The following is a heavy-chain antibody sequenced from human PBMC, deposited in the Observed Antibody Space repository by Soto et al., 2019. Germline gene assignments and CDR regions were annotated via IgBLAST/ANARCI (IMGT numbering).Heavy chain of an antibody. Sequence: QVQLVQSGAEVKKPVSSVKVSCKASGGTFSSYAISWVRQAPGQGLEWMGGIIPIFGTANYAQKFQGRVTITADESTSTAYMELSSLRSEDTAVYYCARDPRVVGASIYGMDVWGQGTTVTVSS. CDR2: IIPIFGTA. CDR1: GGTFSSYA. CDR3: ARDPRVVGASIYGMDV. D-gene: IGHD1-26*01. V-gene: IGHV1-69*01. J-gene: IGHJ6*02.